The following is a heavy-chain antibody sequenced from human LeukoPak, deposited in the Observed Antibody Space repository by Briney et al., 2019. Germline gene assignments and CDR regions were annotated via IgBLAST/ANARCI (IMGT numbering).Heavy chain of an antibody. V-gene: IGHV5-51*01. CDR3: ARRVVNNRNWYFDL. Sequence: GESLKISCKGSGFTFTSYWIGWVRQMPGKGLEWMGIIYPGDSDTRYSPSFQGQVTISADKSINTAYLQWSSLKASDTAMYYCARRVVNNRNWYFDLWGRGTLVTVSS. CDR2: IYPGDSDT. CDR1: GFTFTSYW. J-gene: IGHJ2*01. D-gene: IGHD4-23*01.